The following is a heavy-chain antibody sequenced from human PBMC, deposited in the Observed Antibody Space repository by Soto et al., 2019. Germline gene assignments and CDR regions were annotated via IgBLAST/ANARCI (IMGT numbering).Heavy chain of an antibody. V-gene: IGHV3-48*01. D-gene: IGHD6-13*01. CDR3: ARTAASYYYYMDV. CDR2: ISSSSSTI. CDR1: EFTFSSYS. Sequence: GGSLRLSCAASEFTFSSYSMNWVRQAPGKGLEWVSYISSSSSTIYYADSVKGRFTISRDNAKNSLYLQMNSLRAEDTAVYYCARTAASYYYYMDVWGKGTTVTVSS. J-gene: IGHJ6*03.